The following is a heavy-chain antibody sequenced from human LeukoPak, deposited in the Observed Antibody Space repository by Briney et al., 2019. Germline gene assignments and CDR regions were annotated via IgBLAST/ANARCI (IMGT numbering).Heavy chain of an antibody. V-gene: IGHV3-74*01. CDR3: ARERGSGYGMDV. Sequence: GGSLRLSCAASGFTFSSYWIHWVRQAPGKGLVWVSRINSDGSSTSYADSVKGRFTISRDNAKNTLYLQMNSLRAEDTAVYYCARERGSGYGMDVWGQGTTVTVSS. CDR2: INSDGSST. J-gene: IGHJ6*02. D-gene: IGHD3-3*01. CDR1: GFTFSSYW.